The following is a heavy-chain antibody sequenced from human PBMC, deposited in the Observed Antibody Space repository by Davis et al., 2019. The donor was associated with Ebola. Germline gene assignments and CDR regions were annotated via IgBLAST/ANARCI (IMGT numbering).Heavy chain of an antibody. CDR1: GASINNHF. CDR3: VRTAESTLVFDY. Sequence: PSETLSLTCTVSGASINNHFWNWIRQTPAPFLPCLGYIHHSGITNYNPSLKSRLSMSVDVSKNQFSLELSSVTAADRAVYYCVRTAESTLVFDYWGQGALVTVSS. CDR2: IHHSGIT. J-gene: IGHJ4*02. V-gene: IGHV4-59*03. D-gene: IGHD7-27*01.